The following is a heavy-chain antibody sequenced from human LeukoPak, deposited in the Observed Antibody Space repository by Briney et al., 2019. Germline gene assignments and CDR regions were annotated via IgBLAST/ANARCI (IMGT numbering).Heavy chain of an antibody. CDR1: GYSFNNW. Sequence: GESLKISCKGSGYSFNNWIGWVRQMPGKGLEWMGIIYPGDSDTRYSPSFQGQVTISADKSISTAYLQWSSLKASDTAMYYCARHGELGYYFDFWAQGTLVTVSS. V-gene: IGHV5-51*01. J-gene: IGHJ4*02. D-gene: IGHD3-10*01. CDR2: IYPGDSDT. CDR3: ARHGELGYYFDF.